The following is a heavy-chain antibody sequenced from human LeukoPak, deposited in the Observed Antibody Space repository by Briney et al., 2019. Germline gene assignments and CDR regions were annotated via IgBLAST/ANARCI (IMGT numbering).Heavy chain of an antibody. D-gene: IGHD1-14*01. CDR1: GFSFSSYW. Sequence: PGGSLRLSCAASGFSFSSYWMSWVRQAPGKGLEWVANIKEDGSEKNYVDSVKGRFTISRDNAKNSLYLQMNSLRAEDTAVYYCARGNPFQEYGMDVWGQGTTVTVSS. CDR2: IKEDGSEK. J-gene: IGHJ6*02. CDR3: ARGNPFQEYGMDV. V-gene: IGHV3-7*03.